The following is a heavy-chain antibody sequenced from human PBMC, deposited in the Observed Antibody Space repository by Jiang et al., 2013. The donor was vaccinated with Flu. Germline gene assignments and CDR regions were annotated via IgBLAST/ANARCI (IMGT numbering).Heavy chain of an antibody. CDR1: GFMFSSYS. CDR2: ISGDGGTT. V-gene: IGHV3-23*01. D-gene: IGHD3-10*01. Sequence: LVQPGGSLRLSCAASGFMFSSYSMNWVRQAPGKGLEWVSVISGDGGTTYYADSAKGRFTISRDNSRNTIYLQVHSLRAEDTAVYYCAKEWQDKSSGSYYDYWGQGTLVTVSS. CDR3: AKEWQDKSSGSYYDY. J-gene: IGHJ4*02.